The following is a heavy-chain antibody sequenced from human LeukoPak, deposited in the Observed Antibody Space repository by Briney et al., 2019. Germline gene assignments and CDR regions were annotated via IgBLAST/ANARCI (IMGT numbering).Heavy chain of an antibody. V-gene: IGHV3-30*02. CDR3: AGGFDY. CDR2: LRFDGSNE. J-gene: IGHJ4*02. Sequence: GGSLRLSCAASGFTVSPYGMHWVRQAPGKGLEWVTFLRFDGSNEYYTDSVKGRFTISRDNSKNTLYLQMNSLRPEDTAVYYCAGGFDYWGQGTLVTVSS. CDR1: GFTVSPYG.